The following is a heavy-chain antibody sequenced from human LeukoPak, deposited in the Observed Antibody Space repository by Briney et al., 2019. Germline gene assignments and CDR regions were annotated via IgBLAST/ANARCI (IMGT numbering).Heavy chain of an antibody. Sequence: SETLSLTCAVYGGSFSGYYWSWIRQPPGKGLEWIGEINHSGSTNYNPSLKSRVTISVDTSKNQFSLKLSSVTAADTAVYYCARGGGSLRGNPIDYYYYYLDVWGKGTTVTVSS. J-gene: IGHJ6*03. CDR1: GGSFSGYY. V-gene: IGHV4-34*01. CDR3: ARGGGSLRGNPIDYYYYYLDV. D-gene: IGHD1-14*01. CDR2: INHSGST.